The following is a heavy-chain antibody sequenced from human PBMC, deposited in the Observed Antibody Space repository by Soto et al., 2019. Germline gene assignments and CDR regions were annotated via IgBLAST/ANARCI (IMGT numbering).Heavy chain of an antibody. D-gene: IGHD3-10*01. CDR2: ISNNGAHT. V-gene: IGHV3-64*01. CDR3: ARRGVGSRRPNVYLDV. J-gene: IGHJ6*03. CDR1: GFTFSNYE. Sequence: GGSLRLSCAASGFTFSNYEMHWVRQAPGKGLEYVSGISNNGAHTDYAKSVKGRFTISRDNSENTLYLQMGSLRAEDMALYYCARRGVGSRRPNVYLDVWGTGTTVNLSS.